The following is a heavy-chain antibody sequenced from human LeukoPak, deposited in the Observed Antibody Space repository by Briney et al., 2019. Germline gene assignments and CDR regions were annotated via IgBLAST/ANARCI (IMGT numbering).Heavy chain of an antibody. CDR1: GFTFSSYA. CDR3: ARDPNVLGITPYYFDF. CDR2: ISSDSSYI. J-gene: IGHJ4*02. D-gene: IGHD3-10*02. V-gene: IGHV3-21*01. Sequence: GGSLRLSCAASGFTFSSYAMSWVRQAPGKGLEWVASISSDSSYIDYADSVKGRFTISRDNAKNSLFLKTDTLRGDDTGIYYCARDPNVLGITPYYFDFWGQGTLVTVSS.